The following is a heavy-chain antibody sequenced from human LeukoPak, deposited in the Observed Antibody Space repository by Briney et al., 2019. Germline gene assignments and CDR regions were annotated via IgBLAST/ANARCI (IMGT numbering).Heavy chain of an antibody. J-gene: IGHJ4*02. CDR2: ISYDGSDK. Sequence: PGGSLRLSCAASGFTFNNYGMHWVRQAPRKGLEWVAVISYDGSDKFYEDSVKGRFTISRDNSKSTLHLQMNSLRAGDAAVYYCAKARVTTCSGAYCYPFVYWSEETLVTVSS. V-gene: IGHV3-30*18. CDR1: GFTFNNYG. D-gene: IGHD2-15*01. CDR3: AKARVTTCSGAYCYPFVY.